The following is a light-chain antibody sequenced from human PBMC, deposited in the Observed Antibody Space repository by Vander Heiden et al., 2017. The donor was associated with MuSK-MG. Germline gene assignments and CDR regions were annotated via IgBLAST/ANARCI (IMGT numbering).Light chain of an antibody. V-gene: IGLV2-23*02. CDR3: CSYAGSSTFV. CDR2: DVS. J-gene: IGLJ1*01. CDR1: SSDVGSYNL. Sequence: QSALTQPASVSGSPGQSITISCTGTSSDVGSYNLVSLHQHHTGTPPNLMICDVSKRPSGVSTRFSGSKSGTTASLTTSGRQAEDAADYYFCSYAGSSTFVFGTGTKVTVL.